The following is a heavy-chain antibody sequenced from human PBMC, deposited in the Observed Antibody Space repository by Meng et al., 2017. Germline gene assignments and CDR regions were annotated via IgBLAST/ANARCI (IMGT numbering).Heavy chain of an antibody. CDR2: IYYSGST. CDR3: ARVNYGSGSYAPNYYYYGMDV. CDR1: GGSISSYY. J-gene: IGHJ6*02. D-gene: IGHD3-10*01. Sequence: GSLRLSCTVSGGSISSYYWSWIRQPPGKGLEWIGYIYYSGSTNYNPSLKSRVTISVDTSKNQFSLKLSSVTAADTAVYYCARVNYGSGSYAPNYYYYGMDVWDQGTTVTVSS. V-gene: IGHV4-59*01.